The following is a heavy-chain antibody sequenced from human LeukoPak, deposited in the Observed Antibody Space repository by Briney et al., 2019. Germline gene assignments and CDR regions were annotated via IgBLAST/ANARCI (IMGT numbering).Heavy chain of an antibody. D-gene: IGHD3-10*01. Sequence: GGSLRLSCAASGFTFDDYAMDWVRQPPGEGLEWVSGISWNSGSIEYGDSVKSRFTISRDNAKNSLYLQMNSLRAEDTALYYCVKDRRLRAGFGALSYWGQGTLVTVSS. J-gene: IGHJ4*02. V-gene: IGHV3-9*01. CDR2: ISWNSGSI. CDR1: GFTFDDYA. CDR3: VKDRRLRAGFGALSY.